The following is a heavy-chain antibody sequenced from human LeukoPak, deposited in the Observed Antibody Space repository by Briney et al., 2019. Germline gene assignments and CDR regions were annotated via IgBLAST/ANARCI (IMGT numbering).Heavy chain of an antibody. J-gene: IGHJ3*02. Sequence: SETLSLTCTVSGYSISSGYYWGWIRQPPGKGLEWIGSIYHSGSTYYNPSLKSRVTISVDTSKNQFSLKLSSVTAADTAVYYCARDASSELGAFDIWGQGTMVTVSS. CDR1: GYSISSGYY. CDR2: IYHSGST. CDR3: ARDASSELGAFDI. D-gene: IGHD2-2*01. V-gene: IGHV4-38-2*02.